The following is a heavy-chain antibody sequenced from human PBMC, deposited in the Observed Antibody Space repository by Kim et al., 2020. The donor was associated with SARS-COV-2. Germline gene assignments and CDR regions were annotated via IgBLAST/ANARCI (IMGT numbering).Heavy chain of an antibody. Sequence: GGSLRLSCAASGFSFSSYNMNWVRQVPGKGLEWVSSISNGNSYIWYADSVKGRFTISRDNAKNSLYLQMNSLKGEDAALYYCARGRGRGYFDLWGRGTRVTVSA. CDR2: ISNGNSYI. CDR1: GFSFSSYN. CDR3: ARGRGRGYFDL. J-gene: IGHJ2*01. V-gene: IGHV3-21*01.